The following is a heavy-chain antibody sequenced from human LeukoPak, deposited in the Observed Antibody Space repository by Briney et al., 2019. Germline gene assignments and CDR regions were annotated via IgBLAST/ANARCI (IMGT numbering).Heavy chain of an antibody. CDR3: ARHSQEEGFHCDH. Sequence: SETLSLTCTIPGGSISSSYWSWIRQRPGKGLEWIGCIHYSGHTKYTRSLKSRVAMSVGMSQNQFSLKLSSVTAADTAVYYCARHSQEEGFHCDHWGQGTLVTVSS. CDR2: IHYSGHT. CDR1: GGSISSSY. J-gene: IGHJ4*02. V-gene: IGHV4-59*08.